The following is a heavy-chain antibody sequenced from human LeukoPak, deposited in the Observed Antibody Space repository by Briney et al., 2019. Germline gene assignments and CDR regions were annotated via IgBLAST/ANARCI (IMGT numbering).Heavy chain of an antibody. V-gene: IGHV4-59*01. Sequence: SETLSLTCTVSGDSISSYYWSWIRQPPGKGLEWIGYINYSGSTNYNPSLKSRVTISVDTSKNQFSLKLSSVTAADTAVYYCARAIAVAGTHYYYGMDVWGQGTTVTVSS. CDR2: INYSGST. D-gene: IGHD6-19*01. J-gene: IGHJ6*02. CDR3: ARAIAVAGTHYYYGMDV. CDR1: GDSISSYY.